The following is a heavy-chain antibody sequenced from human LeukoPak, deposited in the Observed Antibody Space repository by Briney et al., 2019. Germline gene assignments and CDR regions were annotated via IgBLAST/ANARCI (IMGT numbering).Heavy chain of an antibody. V-gene: IGHV4-59*01. CDR3: ARSSGLYDSSGYTNYFDY. CDR2: IYYSGST. Sequence: PSETLSLTCTVSGGSISSYYCSWIRQPPGKGLEWIGYIYYSGSTNYNPSFKSRVTISVDTSKNQFSLKLSTVTAADTAVYYCARSSGLYDSSGYTNYFDYWGQGTLVTVSS. D-gene: IGHD3-22*01. CDR1: GGSISSYY. J-gene: IGHJ4*02.